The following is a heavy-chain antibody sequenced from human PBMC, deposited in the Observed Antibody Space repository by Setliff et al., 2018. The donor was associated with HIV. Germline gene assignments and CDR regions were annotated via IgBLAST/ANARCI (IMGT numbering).Heavy chain of an antibody. CDR2: IYSSGNT. V-gene: IGHV4-4*09. Sequence: PSETLSLTCTVSGGSISGYFWSWIRQPPGKRLEWIGYIYSSGNTDYNPSLKTRATISLDTSRKQFSLRLSSVTAADTAVYYCATVGAGGREYYFDYWGQGTLVTVSS. D-gene: IGHD1-26*01. J-gene: IGHJ4*02. CDR3: ATVGAGGREYYFDY. CDR1: GGSISGYF.